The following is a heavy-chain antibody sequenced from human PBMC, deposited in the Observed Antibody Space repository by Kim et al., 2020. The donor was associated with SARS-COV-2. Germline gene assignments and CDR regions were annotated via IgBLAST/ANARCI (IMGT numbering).Heavy chain of an antibody. D-gene: IGHD1-7*01. J-gene: IGHJ4*02. CDR3: ARTPNWNYVNYFDY. Sequence: AQKFQGRVTITADESTSTAYMELSSLRSEDTAVYYCARTPNWNYVNYFDYWGQGTLVTVSS. V-gene: IGHV1-69*01.